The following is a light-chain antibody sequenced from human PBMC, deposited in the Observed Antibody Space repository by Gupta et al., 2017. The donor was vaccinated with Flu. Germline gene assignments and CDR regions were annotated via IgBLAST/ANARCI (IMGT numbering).Light chain of an antibody. CDR1: GSSIGSNY. V-gene: IGLV1-47*01. J-gene: IGLJ2*01. CDR3: AAWDDSLSAVV. CDR2: RNN. Sequence: RVTISCSGSGSSIGSNYLCWSQQRPGTAPKLLIYRNNQRPSGVPGRFSGSKSGTSASLAISGLRAEDEADYYCAAWDDSLSAVVFGGGTKLTVL.